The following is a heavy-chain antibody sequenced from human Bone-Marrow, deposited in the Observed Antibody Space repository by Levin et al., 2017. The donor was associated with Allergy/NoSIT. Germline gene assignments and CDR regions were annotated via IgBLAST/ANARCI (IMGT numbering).Heavy chain of an antibody. J-gene: IGHJ4*02. V-gene: IGHV3-13*04. D-gene: IGHD2-2*01. CDR2: TGTAADS. CDR1: GFTFSSYD. Sequence: GGSLRLSCAASGFTFSSYDMHWVRQATGRGLEWVSATGTAADSYYSGSVKGRFTVSRDNAKNSFYLQMNSLRAGDTAVYYCARVALPRYCTSTSCSDSGYYFDYWGQGTLVTVSS. CDR3: ARVALPRYCTSTSCSDSGYYFDY.